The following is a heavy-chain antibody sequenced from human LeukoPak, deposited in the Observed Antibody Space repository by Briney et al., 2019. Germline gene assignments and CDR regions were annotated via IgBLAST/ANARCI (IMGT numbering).Heavy chain of an antibody. Sequence: GASVKVSCKASGYSFTAYYMHWVRQAPGQGLEWMGWINPNSGGTNYAQKLQGRVTMTTDTSTSTAYMELRSLRSDDTAVYYCARVKYVLTLSLRFLEWLSSLDAFDIWGQGTMVTVSS. V-gene: IGHV1-2*02. J-gene: IGHJ3*02. CDR2: INPNSGGT. CDR1: GYSFTAYY. CDR3: ARVKYVLTLSLRFLEWLSSLDAFDI. D-gene: IGHD3-3*01.